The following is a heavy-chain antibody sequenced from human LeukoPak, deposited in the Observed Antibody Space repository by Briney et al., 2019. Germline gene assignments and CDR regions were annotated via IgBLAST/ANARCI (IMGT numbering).Heavy chain of an antibody. CDR1: GGSFSGYY. Sequence: SETLSLTCAVYGGSFSGYYWSWIRQPAGKGLEWIGRIYTSGSTNYNPSLKSRVTMSVDTSKNQFSLKLSSVTAADTAVYYCARHYHTVTGDYWGQGTLVTVSS. CDR2: IYTSGST. CDR3: ARHYHTVTGDY. V-gene: IGHV4-59*10. D-gene: IGHD4-11*01. J-gene: IGHJ4*02.